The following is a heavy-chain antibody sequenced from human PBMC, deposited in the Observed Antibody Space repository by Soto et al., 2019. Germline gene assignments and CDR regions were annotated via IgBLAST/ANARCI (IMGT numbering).Heavy chain of an antibody. CDR3: ARTGGSSGGSLDY. Sequence: SETLSVTCTFSGGSISIGGYYWSWIRQHPGKGLEWIGYIYYSGSTYYNPSLKSRVTISVDTSKNQFSLELSSVTAADTAVYYCARTGGSSGGSLDYWGQGTLVTVSS. V-gene: IGHV4-31*03. J-gene: IGHJ4*02. CDR1: GGSISIGGYY. CDR2: IYYSGST. D-gene: IGHD2-15*01.